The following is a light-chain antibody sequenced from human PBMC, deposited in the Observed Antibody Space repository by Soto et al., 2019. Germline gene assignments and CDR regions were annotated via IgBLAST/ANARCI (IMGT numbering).Light chain of an antibody. CDR2: GVS. CDR3: QQYGISTYT. Sequence: IVLTQSPGTLSLSPGEKATLSCRASQSVYSNYLAWYQHKPGQAPRLLIYGVSTRATGIPDRFSGSASGTDFTLSISRLEPEDFAVYYCQQYGISTYTFGQGAKLEIK. V-gene: IGKV3-20*01. CDR1: QSVYSNY. J-gene: IGKJ2*01.